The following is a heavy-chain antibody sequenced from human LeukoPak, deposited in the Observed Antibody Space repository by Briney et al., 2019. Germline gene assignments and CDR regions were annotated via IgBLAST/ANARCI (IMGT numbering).Heavy chain of an antibody. Sequence: GRSLRLSCAASGFTFSSYAMHWVRQAPGKGLEWVAVISYDGSNKYYADSVKGRFTISRDNSKNTLYLQMNSLRAEDTAVYYCARVYDYSNSGRVGGPDYWGQGTLVTVSS. CDR1: GFTFSSYA. CDR3: ARVYDYSNSGRVGGPDY. J-gene: IGHJ4*02. CDR2: ISYDGSNK. D-gene: IGHD4-11*01. V-gene: IGHV3-30-3*01.